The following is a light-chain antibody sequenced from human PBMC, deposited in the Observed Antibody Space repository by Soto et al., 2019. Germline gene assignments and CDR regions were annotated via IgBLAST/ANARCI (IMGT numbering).Light chain of an antibody. CDR1: SGHTNYA. Sequence: QLVLTQSPSASASLGASIKLTCSLNSGHTNYAIAWHQQRPDKGPRYLMKVNSDGRHSKGDGIPDRFSGSSSGAERYLTISSLQSEDEADYYCQAWGTGIWVFGGGTKVTVL. CDR2: VNSDGRH. V-gene: IGLV4-69*01. CDR3: QAWGTGIWV. J-gene: IGLJ3*02.